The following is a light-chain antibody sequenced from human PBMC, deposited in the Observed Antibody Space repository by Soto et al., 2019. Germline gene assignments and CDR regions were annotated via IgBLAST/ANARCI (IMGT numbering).Light chain of an antibody. CDR2: LAS. CDR3: QQYGSSPWT. J-gene: IGKJ1*01. V-gene: IGKV3-20*01. Sequence: DIVLTQSPGTLSSSPGERATLSCRASQSVSSSYLAWYQQKTGQAPRLLMYLASSRATGIPDRFSGSGSGTDFTLTISGLEPEDFAVYYCQQYGSSPWTFGQGTKVEIK. CDR1: QSVSSSY.